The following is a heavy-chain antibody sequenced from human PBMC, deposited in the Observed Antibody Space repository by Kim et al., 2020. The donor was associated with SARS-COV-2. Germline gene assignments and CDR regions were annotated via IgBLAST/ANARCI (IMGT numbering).Heavy chain of an antibody. CDR2: ISSSSSYI. CDR1: GFTFSSYS. CDR3: ARSLEGYGSGSRPYYDYGLVV. V-gene: IGHV3-21*01. Sequence: GGSLRLSCAASGFTFSSYSMNWVRQAPGKGLEWVSSISSSSSYIYYADSVKGRFTISRDNAKNSLYLQMNSLRAEDTAVYYCARSLEGYGSGSRPYYDYGLVVWVQGATVTVSS. J-gene: IGHJ6*02. D-gene: IGHD3-10*01.